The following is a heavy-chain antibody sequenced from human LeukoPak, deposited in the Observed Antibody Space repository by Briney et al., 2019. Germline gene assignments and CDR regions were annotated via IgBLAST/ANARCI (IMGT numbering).Heavy chain of an antibody. J-gene: IGHJ4*02. D-gene: IGHD3-22*01. V-gene: IGHV1-18*01. CDR2: ISAYNGNT. CDR3: ARADFDSSGYYELNY. CDR1: GYTFTSYG. Sequence: APVKVSCKASGYTFTSYGISWVRQAPGQGLEWMGWISAYNGNTNYAQKLQGRVTMTTDTSTSTAYMELRSLRSDDTAVYYCARADFDSSGYYELNYWGQGTLVTVSS.